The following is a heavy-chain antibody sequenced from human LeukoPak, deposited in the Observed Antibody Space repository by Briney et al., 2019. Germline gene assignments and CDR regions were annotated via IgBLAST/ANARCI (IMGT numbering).Heavy chain of an antibody. CDR1: GFTFDDYG. D-gene: IGHD6-19*01. V-gene: IGHV3-20*04. CDR3: ARGSEAVAGSEDY. Sequence: GGSLRLPCAASGFTFDDYGMSWVGQAPGKGLELVSGINWNGGSTGYADSVKSRFTISRDNAKNSLYLQMNSLRAEDTALYYCARGSEAVAGSEDYWGQGTLVTVSS. CDR2: INWNGGST. J-gene: IGHJ4*02.